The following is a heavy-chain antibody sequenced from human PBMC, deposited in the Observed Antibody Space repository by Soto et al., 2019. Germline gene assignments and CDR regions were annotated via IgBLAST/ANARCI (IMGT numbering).Heavy chain of an antibody. Sequence: PSETLSLTCAVYGGSFSGYYWSWIRQPPGKGLEWIGEINHSGSTNYNPSLKSRVTISVDTSKNQFSLKLSSVTAADTAVYYCASVGLYCSGCGCYWYVHWGQGSLVTV. CDR1: GGSFSGYY. D-gene: IGHD2-15*01. V-gene: IGHV4-34*01. J-gene: IGHJ5*02. CDR2: INHSGST. CDR3: ASVGLYCSGCGCYWYVH.